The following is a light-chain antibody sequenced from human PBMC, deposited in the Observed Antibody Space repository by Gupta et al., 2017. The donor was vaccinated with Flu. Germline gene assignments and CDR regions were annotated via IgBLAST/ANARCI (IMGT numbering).Light chain of an antibody. CDR3: QRLNSYPQGLT. V-gene: IGKV1-9*01. CDR1: QGISSY. CDR2: AAS. J-gene: IGKJ4*01. Sequence: DIQLTQSPSFLSASVGDRVTITCRASQGISSYLAWYQQKPGKAPRLLIYAASTLQSGVPSRFSGSGSGTEFTLTISSLQPEDFATYYCQRLNSYPQGLTFGRGTKVEIK.